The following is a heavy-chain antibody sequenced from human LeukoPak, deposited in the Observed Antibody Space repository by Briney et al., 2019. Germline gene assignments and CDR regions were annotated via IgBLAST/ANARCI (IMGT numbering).Heavy chain of an antibody. CDR2: ISSSSSSYI. D-gene: IGHD5-12*01. Sequence: NPGGSLRLSCAASGFSFSSYSMNWVRQAPGKGLEWVSSISSSSSSYIYYADSVKGRFTISRDNAKNSVYLEMNSLRAEDTAVYYCARDRLGYRLHYFDYWGQGTLVTVSS. CDR1: GFSFSSYS. V-gene: IGHV3-21*01. J-gene: IGHJ4*02. CDR3: ARDRLGYRLHYFDY.